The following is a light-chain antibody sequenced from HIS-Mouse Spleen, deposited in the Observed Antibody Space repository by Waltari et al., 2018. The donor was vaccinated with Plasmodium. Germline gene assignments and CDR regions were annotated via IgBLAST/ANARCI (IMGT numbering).Light chain of an antibody. CDR3: YSTDSSGNHRV. Sequence: SYELTQPPSVSVSPGQTARLTCSGDALPKNYAYWYQQKSGQAPVLVIYEDSKRPSGCPERFSGSSSGTMATLTISGAQVEDEADYYCYSTDSSGNHRVFGGGTKLTVL. CDR1: ALPKNY. J-gene: IGLJ3*02. CDR2: EDS. V-gene: IGLV3-10*01.